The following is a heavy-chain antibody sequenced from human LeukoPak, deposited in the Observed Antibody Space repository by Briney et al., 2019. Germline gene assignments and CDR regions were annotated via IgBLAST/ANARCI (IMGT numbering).Heavy chain of an antibody. CDR2: INPNSGGT. Sequence: GASVKVSCKASGYTFTGYYMHWVRQAPGQGLEWMGWINPNSGGTNYAQKFQGRVTMTRDTSISTAYMELSRLRSDDTAVYYCARLFHDYGVYESWFDPWGQGTLVTVSS. V-gene: IGHV1-2*02. D-gene: IGHD4-17*01. CDR1: GYTFTGYY. J-gene: IGHJ5*02. CDR3: ARLFHDYGVYESWFDP.